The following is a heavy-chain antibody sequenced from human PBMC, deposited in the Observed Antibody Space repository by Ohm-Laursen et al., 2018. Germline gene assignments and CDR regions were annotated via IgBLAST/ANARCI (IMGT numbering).Heavy chain of an antibody. CDR2: ISGTGGST. Sequence: SLRLSCSASGFTFSSYAMSWVRQAPGKGLEWVSAISGTGGSTYYADSVKGRFTISRDNSKNTLYLQMNSLRAEDTAVYYCAKVFKRCGGDCPYYLDYWGQGTLVTVSS. D-gene: IGHD2-21*02. CDR3: AKVFKRCGGDCPYYLDY. J-gene: IGHJ4*02. CDR1: GFTFSSYA. V-gene: IGHV3-23*01.